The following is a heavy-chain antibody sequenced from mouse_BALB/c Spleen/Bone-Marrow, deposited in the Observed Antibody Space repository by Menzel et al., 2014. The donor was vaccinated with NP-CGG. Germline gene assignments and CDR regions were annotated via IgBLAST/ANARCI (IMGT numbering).Heavy chain of an antibody. V-gene: IGHV2-9*02. Sequence: VKLMESGPGLVAPSQSLSITCSVSGFSLXSYGVHWVRQPPGKGLEWLGVIWAGGSTNYNSALMSRLSISKDNTKSQVFLKMNSLQTDDTAMYYCARDYDEWFAYWGQGTLVTVSA. CDR3: ARDYDEWFAY. CDR1: GFSLXSYG. CDR2: IWAGGST. D-gene: IGHD2-12*01. J-gene: IGHJ3*01.